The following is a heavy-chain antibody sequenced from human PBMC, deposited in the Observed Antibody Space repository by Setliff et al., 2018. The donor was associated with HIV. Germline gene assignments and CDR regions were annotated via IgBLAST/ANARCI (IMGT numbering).Heavy chain of an antibody. CDR1: GYSISSGYY. CDR2: IYHSGST. D-gene: IGHD6-13*01. Sequence: SETLSLTCTVSGYSISSGYYWGWIRQPPGKGLEWIGSIYHSGSTYYNPSLKSRVTISVDTSKNQFSLKLSSVTAADTAVYYCAEARPRQLVSSRPPYYFDYWGQGTLVTVSS. J-gene: IGHJ4*02. CDR3: AEARPRQLVSSRPPYYFDY. V-gene: IGHV4-38-2*02.